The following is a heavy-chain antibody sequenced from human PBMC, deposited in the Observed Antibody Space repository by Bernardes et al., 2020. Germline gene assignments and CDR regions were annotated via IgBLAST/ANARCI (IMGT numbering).Heavy chain of an antibody. Sequence: LRLSCEASGFILSDCGMHRVRRAPGKGLQWVTGVFFDGGNEYYADSVKGRFTISRDNFRNTLFLQMNVVRGEDTATYYCASATVTNCANRICDGRWFEPWGQVTLVTVSP. CDR2: VFFDGGNE. J-gene: IGHJ5*02. CDR1: GFILSDCG. D-gene: IGHD2-8*01. V-gene: IGHV3-33*01. CDR3: ASATVTNCANRICDGRWFEP.